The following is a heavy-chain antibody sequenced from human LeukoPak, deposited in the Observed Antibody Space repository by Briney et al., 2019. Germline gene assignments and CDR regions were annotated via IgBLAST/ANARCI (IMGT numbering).Heavy chain of an antibody. Sequence: AGRSLGLSCAPSGFIPTSFSINWVRQAPGKRMGWVSSISSSSSYIYYTDSVRGRFTISRDNAKNSLYLQMNSLRAEDTAVYYCARDSDCSGTSCYGGYYFDYWGQGTLVTVSS. CDR2: ISSSSSYI. J-gene: IGHJ4*02. V-gene: IGHV3-21*01. CDR3: ARDSDCSGTSCYGGYYFDY. D-gene: IGHD2-2*01. CDR1: GFIPTSFS.